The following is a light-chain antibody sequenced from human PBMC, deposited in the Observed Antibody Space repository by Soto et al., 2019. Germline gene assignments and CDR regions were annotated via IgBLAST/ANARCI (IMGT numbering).Light chain of an antibody. Sequence: EVVLTQSPGSLSLSPGQRATLSCRASQSVDSTFFAWYQKKPGQAHRLLIYGASKRATGIPDRFSGSGSGTEFTLIISRLEPEDFAVYYCQQYMSSVTFGQGTKVEIK. J-gene: IGKJ1*01. CDR3: QQYMSSVT. V-gene: IGKV3-20*01. CDR1: QSVDSTF. CDR2: GAS.